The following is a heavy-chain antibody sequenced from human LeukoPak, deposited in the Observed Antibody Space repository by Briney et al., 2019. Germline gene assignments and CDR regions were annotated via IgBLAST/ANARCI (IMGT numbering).Heavy chain of an antibody. V-gene: IGHV1-18*01. CDR2: ISAYNGNT. CDR1: GYTFTSYG. CDR3: ARDLGDIVVVVAVNPYYFDY. J-gene: IGHJ4*02. Sequence: GASVKVSCKASGYTFTSYGISWVRQAPGQGLEWMGWISAYNGNTNYAQKLQGRVTMTTDTSTSTAYMELRSLRSDDTAVYYCARDLGDIVVVVAVNPYYFDYWGQGTLVTVSS. D-gene: IGHD2-15*01.